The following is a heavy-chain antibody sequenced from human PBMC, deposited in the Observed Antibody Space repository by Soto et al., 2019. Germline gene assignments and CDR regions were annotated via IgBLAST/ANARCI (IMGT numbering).Heavy chain of an antibody. CDR1: GFTVSSSY. J-gene: IGHJ4*02. CDR2: IYSDGTT. Sequence: EVQLVESGGGVIQPGGSLGLSCAASGFTVSSSYLSWVRQAPGKGLEWVSIIYSDGTTYYAASVKGRFTISRDTANNTLFLQMNSLRGEDTAVYYCARDSISYGPGVNDYWGRGTLVTVSS. CDR3: ARDSISYGPGVNDY. D-gene: IGHD5-18*01. V-gene: IGHV3-53*01.